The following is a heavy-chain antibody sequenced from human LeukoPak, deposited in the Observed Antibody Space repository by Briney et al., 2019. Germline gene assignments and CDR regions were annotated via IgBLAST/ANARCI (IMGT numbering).Heavy chain of an antibody. J-gene: IGHJ6*03. CDR3: AKARGDCSSSSCPWGNYYYYMDV. CDR1: GFTFSSYA. V-gene: IGHV3-23*01. CDR2: LSGSGGGT. Sequence: GGSLRLSCAASGFTFSSYAMNWVRQAPGKGLEWVSALSGSGGGTYYADSVKGRFTISRDNSKNTLYLQMNSLRAEDTAVYYCAKARGDCSSSSCPWGNYYYYMDVWGKGTTVTVSS. D-gene: IGHD2-2*01.